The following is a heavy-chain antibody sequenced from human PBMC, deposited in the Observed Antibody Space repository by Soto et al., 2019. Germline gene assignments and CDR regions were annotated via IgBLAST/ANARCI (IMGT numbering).Heavy chain of an antibody. V-gene: IGHV3-23*01. CDR2: ISGSGGST. Sequence: GGSLRLSCAASGFTFSSYAMSWVRQAPGKGLEWVSAISGSGGSTYYADSVKGRFTISRDNSKNTLYLQMNSLRAEDTAVYYCAKDVVVVVGRGYYFDYCGQGTLVTVSS. D-gene: IGHD2-15*01. J-gene: IGHJ4*02. CDR3: AKDVVVVVGRGYYFDY. CDR1: GFTFSSYA.